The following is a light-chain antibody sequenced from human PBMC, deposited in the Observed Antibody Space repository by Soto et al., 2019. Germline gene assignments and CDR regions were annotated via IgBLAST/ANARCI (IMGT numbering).Light chain of an antibody. Sequence: DIQMTQSPSTLSASVGDRVTITCRASQSISGCLAWYQQKPGTAPKLLICAASSLQSGVPSRFSGSGSGTDFTLTISSLQPEDFATYYCQQSYSTPRTFAQGTKV. CDR2: AAS. CDR1: QSISGC. J-gene: IGKJ1*01. CDR3: QQSYSTPRT. V-gene: IGKV1-39*01.